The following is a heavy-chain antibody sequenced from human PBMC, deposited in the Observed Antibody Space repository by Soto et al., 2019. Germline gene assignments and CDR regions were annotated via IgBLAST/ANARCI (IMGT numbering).Heavy chain of an antibody. V-gene: IGHV3-48*02. Sequence: GGSLRLSCAASGFTFSSYGMNWVRQGPGKGLEWLSSISKSGTTTYYADSVRGRFTISRDNAKNSLYLQMNSLRDEDMAVYYCARDGYCVSSSCSFLPDAWGQGTTVTVSS. J-gene: IGHJ6*02. D-gene: IGHD2-2*03. CDR1: GFTFSSYG. CDR2: ISKSGTTT. CDR3: ARDGYCVSSSCSFLPDA.